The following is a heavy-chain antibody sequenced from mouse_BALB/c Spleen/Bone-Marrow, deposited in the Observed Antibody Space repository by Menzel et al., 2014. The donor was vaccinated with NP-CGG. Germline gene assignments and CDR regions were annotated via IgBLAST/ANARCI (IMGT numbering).Heavy chain of an antibody. D-gene: IGHD2-4*01. CDR3: ARGDFDFEAWFTY. CDR2: IYPGDGDI. V-gene: IGHV1-80*01. Sequence: QVQLQQSGAELVRPGSSVKISCKASGYAFSSYWMNWVQQRPGQGLEWIGQIYPGDGDINYNGKFKGKATLTADKSSGTAYMQFSSLTSEDSAVYFRARGDFDFEAWFTYWGQGTLVTVSA. CDR1: GYAFSSYW. J-gene: IGHJ3*01.